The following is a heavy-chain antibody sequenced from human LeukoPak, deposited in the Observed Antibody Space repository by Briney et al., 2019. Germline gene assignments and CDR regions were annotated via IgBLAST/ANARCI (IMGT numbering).Heavy chain of an antibody. CDR2: ISAYNGNT. CDR1: GYTFTSYG. Sequence: GASVKVSCKASGYTFTSYGISWVRQAPGQGLEWMGWISAYNGNTNYAQKLQGRVTMTTDTSTSTAYMELRSLRSDDTAVYYCARDGDYYDSSGYRPSYYYMDVWGKGTTVTISS. J-gene: IGHJ6*03. CDR3: ARDGDYYDSSGYRPSYYYMDV. D-gene: IGHD3-22*01. V-gene: IGHV1-18*01.